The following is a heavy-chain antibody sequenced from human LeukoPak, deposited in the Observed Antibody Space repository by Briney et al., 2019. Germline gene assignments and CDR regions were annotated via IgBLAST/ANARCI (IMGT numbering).Heavy chain of an antibody. CDR3: ARLAGAGSSGFDY. D-gene: IGHD1-26*01. CDR1: GFTFSDYS. J-gene: IGHJ4*02. Sequence: PGGSLRPSCAASGFTFSDYSMNWVRQAPGKGLEWVSSISSSSSYMKYAESVRGRFTISRDNAKNSLYLHMSGLRAEDTAVYYCARLAGAGSSGFDYWGQGTLVTVSS. CDR2: ISSSSSYM. V-gene: IGHV3-21*01.